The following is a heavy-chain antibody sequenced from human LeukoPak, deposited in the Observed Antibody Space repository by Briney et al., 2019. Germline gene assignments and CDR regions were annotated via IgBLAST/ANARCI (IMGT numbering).Heavy chain of an antibody. D-gene: IGHD3-3*01. CDR3: AKDRIWSGYSKYYFDC. V-gene: IGHV3-23*01. CDR1: GFTFSSYA. J-gene: IGHJ4*02. CDR2: ISGSGGST. Sequence: GGSLRLSCAGSGFTFSSYAMNWVRQAPGKGLEWVSGISGSGGSTYYADSVKGRFIISRDNSKNTLYLQMNSLRAEDAAIYYCAKDRIWSGYSKYYFDCWGQGTLVTVSS.